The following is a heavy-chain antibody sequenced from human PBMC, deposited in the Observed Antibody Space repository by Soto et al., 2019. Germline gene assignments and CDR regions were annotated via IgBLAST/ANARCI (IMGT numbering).Heavy chain of an antibody. Sequence: GASVKVSCKASGGTFSSYAISWVRQAPGQGLEWMGGIIPIFGTANYAQKFQGRVTITADESTSTAYMELSSLRSEDTAVYYCARGGSSQNRYYYYGMDVWGQGTTVTVSS. CDR3: ARGGSSQNRYYYYGMDV. CDR1: GGTFSSYA. CDR2: IIPIFGTA. V-gene: IGHV1-69*13. J-gene: IGHJ6*02. D-gene: IGHD3-10*01.